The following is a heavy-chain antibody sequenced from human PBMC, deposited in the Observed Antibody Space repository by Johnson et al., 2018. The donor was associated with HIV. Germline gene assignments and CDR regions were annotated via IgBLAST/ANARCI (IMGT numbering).Heavy chain of an antibody. Sequence: VQLVESGGGVVQPGRSLRLSCAASGFTFDDYGMSWVRQAPGKGLEWVSGIRWNGGSPGYADSVQGRFTISRDNVRNTLHLQMNRLRAEDTAVYYCAREEKNWNYDHAFDIWGQGTMVTVSS. CDR3: AREEKNWNYDHAFDI. CDR1: GFTFDDYG. J-gene: IGHJ3*02. D-gene: IGHD1-7*01. V-gene: IGHV3-20*04. CDR2: IRWNGGSP.